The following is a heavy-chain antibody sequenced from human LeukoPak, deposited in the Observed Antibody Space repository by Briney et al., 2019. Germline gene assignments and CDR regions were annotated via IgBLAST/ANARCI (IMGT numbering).Heavy chain of an antibody. D-gene: IGHD2-15*01. CDR2: IYYSGST. V-gene: IGHV4-39*07. Sequence: SETLSLTCTVSGGSISSSSYYWGWIRQPPGKGLEWIGSIYYSGSTYYNPSLKSRVTISIDTSKNQFSLKLSSVTAADTAVYYCARELSGSCYDYWGQGTLVTVSS. CDR3: ARELSGSCYDY. CDR1: GGSISSSSYY. J-gene: IGHJ4*02.